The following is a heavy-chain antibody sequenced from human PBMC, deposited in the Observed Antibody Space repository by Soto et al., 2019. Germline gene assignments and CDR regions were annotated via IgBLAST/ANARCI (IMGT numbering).Heavy chain of an antibody. J-gene: IGHJ4*02. Sequence: NPSETLSLTCTVSGDSISSFYWSWIRQPPGEGLEWIGYINYGGSTNYNPSLRSRVTISVDTSKNQFSLKLSSVTAADTAVYYCARVTTYYYDSSGYDYFDYWGQGTLVTVSS. CDR1: GDSISSFY. CDR2: INYGGST. D-gene: IGHD3-22*01. V-gene: IGHV4-59*01. CDR3: ARVTTYYYDSSGYDYFDY.